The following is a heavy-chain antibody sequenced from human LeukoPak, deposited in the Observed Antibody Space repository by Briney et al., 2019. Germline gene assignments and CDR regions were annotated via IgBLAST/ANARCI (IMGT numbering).Heavy chain of an antibody. CDR3: ARDRSYYLGDAFDI. V-gene: IGHV4-61*02. Sequence: SQTLSLTCTVSGGPISSGSYYWSWIRQPAGKGLEWIGRIYISGSTNYNPSLKRRVTISVDTSKNQFSLKLSSVTAANTAVYYCARDRSYYLGDAFDIWGQGTMLTVSS. D-gene: IGHD1-26*01. CDR1: GGPISSGSYY. J-gene: IGHJ3*02. CDR2: IYISGST.